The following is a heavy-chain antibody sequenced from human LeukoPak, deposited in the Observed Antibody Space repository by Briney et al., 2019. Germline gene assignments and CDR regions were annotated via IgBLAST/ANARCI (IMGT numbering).Heavy chain of an antibody. J-gene: IGHJ5*02. D-gene: IGHD2-2*01. V-gene: IGHV4-61*01. Sequence: SETLSLTCTVSGYSISSGYYWSWIRQPPGKGLEWIGYIYYSGSTNYNPSLKSRVTISVDTSKNQFSLKLSSVTAADTAVYYCARGCAGRYCSSTSCYGYNWFDPWGQGTLVTVSS. CDR1: GYSISSGYY. CDR3: ARGCAGRYCSSTSCYGYNWFDP. CDR2: IYYSGST.